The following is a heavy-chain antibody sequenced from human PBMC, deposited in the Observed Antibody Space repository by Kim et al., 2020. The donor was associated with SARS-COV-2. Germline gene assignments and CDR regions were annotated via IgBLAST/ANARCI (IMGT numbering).Heavy chain of an antibody. J-gene: IGHJ3*02. CDR2: IYYSGST. Sequence: SETLSLTCTVSGGSISSSSYYWGWIRQPPGKGLEWIGSIYYSGSTYYNPSLKSRVTISVDTSKNQFSLKLSSVTAADTAVYYCARQTFIVGAAIDAFDIWGQGTMVTVSS. D-gene: IGHD1-26*01. CDR3: ARQTFIVGAAIDAFDI. CDR1: GGSISSSSYY. V-gene: IGHV4-39*01.